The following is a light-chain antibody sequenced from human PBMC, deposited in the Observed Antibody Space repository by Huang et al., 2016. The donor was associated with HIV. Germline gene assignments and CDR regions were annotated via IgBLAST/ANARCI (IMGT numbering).Light chain of an antibody. V-gene: IGKV3-11*01. CDR1: QTFSSY. Sequence: EIGLKQSPATLSLAPRERATLPCRASQTFSSYLAWYQQKPGQAPRLRIYDASNRATGIPARFSGSGSGTDFTLTISSLEPEDFAVYYCQLRSTWPGDTFGGGTKVEIK. CDR2: DAS. CDR3: QLRSTWPGDT. J-gene: IGKJ4*01.